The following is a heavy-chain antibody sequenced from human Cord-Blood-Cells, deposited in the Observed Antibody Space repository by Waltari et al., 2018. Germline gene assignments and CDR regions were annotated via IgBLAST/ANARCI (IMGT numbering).Heavy chain of an antibody. CDR2: IIPILGIA. CDR3: ASLYGGNSFDY. V-gene: IGHV1-69*02. Sequence: QVQLVQSGAEVKKPGSSVKVSCKASGGPFSSYTIRWVRQAPGQGLEWMGRIIPILGIANYAQKFQGRVTITADKSTSTAYMELSSLRSEDTAVYYCASLYGGNSFDYWGQGTLVTVSS. D-gene: IGHD4-17*01. CDR1: GGPFSSYT. J-gene: IGHJ4*02.